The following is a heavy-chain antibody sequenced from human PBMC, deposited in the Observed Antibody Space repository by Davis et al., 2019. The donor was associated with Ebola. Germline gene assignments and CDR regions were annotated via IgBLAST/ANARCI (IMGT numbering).Heavy chain of an antibody. J-gene: IGHJ6*02. V-gene: IGHV3-74*01. CDR2: INSDGSST. D-gene: IGHD3-9*01. CDR1: GFTFSSYW. CDR3: AKDDHFDWLSYGMDV. Sequence: GESLKISCAASGFTFSSYWMHWVRQAPGKGLVWVSRINSDGSSTSYADSVKGRFTISRDNAKNSLYLQMNSLRAEDTAVYYCAKDDHFDWLSYGMDVWGQGTTVTVSS.